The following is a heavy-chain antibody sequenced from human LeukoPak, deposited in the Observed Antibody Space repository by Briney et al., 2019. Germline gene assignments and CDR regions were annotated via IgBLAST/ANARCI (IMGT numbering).Heavy chain of an antibody. D-gene: IGHD4-17*01. V-gene: IGHV4-38-2*02. CDR2: IYYSGST. J-gene: IGHJ3*02. CDR3: ASSSYGDYNARIAFDI. Sequence: SETLSLTCTVSGYSISRSYYWGWIRQPPGKGLEWIGSIYYSGSTYYNPSLKSRVTISVDTSKNQFSLKLSSVTAADTAVYYCASSSYGDYNARIAFDIWGQGTMVTVSS. CDR1: GYSISRSYY.